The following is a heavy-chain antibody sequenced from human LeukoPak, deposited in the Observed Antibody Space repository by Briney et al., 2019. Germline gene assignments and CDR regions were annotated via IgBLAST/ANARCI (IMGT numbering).Heavy chain of an antibody. D-gene: IGHD5-12*01. CDR1: GGSISSSSYY. V-gene: IGHV4-39*07. Sequence: SETLSLTCTVSGGSISSSSYYWGWIRQPPGKGLEWIGSIYYSGSTYYNPSLKSRVTISVDTSKNQFSLKLSSVTAADTAVYYCARDPHYSGYDNTDFDYWGQGTLVTVSS. CDR3: ARDPHYSGYDNTDFDY. J-gene: IGHJ4*02. CDR2: IYYSGST.